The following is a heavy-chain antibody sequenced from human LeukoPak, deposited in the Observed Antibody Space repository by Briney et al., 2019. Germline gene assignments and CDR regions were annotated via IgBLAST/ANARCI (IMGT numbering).Heavy chain of an antibody. Sequence: SGGSLRLSCAASGFTFSSYGMSWVRQAPGKGLVWVSRNSDGGSTSYTDSVKGRFTISRDNAKNTLYLQMNSLRAEDTAVYYCARRSAAKDAFDIWGQGTKVTVSS. J-gene: IGHJ3*02. CDR3: ARRSAAKDAFDI. V-gene: IGHV3-74*01. CDR1: GFTFSSYG. D-gene: IGHD6-25*01. CDR2: NSDGGST.